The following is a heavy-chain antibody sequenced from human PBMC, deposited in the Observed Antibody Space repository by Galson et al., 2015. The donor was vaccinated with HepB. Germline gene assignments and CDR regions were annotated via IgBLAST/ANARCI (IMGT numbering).Heavy chain of an antibody. J-gene: IGHJ4*02. V-gene: IGHV3-9*01. D-gene: IGHD3-9*01. CDR2: ISWNSGNI. Sequence: SLRLSCAASGFTFDDYAMHWVRQAPGKGLEWVSGISWNSGNIGYADSVKGRFTISRDNAKNSLYLQMNSLRAEDTALYYCAKGEYDILTGYADYCGQGTLVTVSS. CDR1: GFTFDDYA. CDR3: AKGEYDILTGYADY.